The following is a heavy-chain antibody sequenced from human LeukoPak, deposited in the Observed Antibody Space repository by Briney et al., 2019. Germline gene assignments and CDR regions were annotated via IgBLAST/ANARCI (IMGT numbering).Heavy chain of an antibody. CDR1: GFTVSSNY. D-gene: IGHD2-15*01. CDR2: IYSGGST. J-gene: IGHJ4*02. CDR3: ARAYCSGGSCRGYFDY. V-gene: IGHV3-53*01. Sequence: GGSLRPSCAASGFTVSSNYMSWVRLAPGKGLEWVSVIYSGGSTYYADSVKGRFTISRDNSKNTLYLQMNSLRVEDTAVYYCARAYCSGGSCRGYFDYWGQGTLVSVSS.